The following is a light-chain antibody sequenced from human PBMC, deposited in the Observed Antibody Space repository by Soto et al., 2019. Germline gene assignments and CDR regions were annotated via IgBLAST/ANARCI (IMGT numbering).Light chain of an antibody. CDR2: DVD. Sequence: QSVLTQPTSVSGSPGQSITISCTGVSSDIGGYNHDSWYQQHPGKVPRLIIYDVDNRPLGVSNRFSGSQSGNMASLTISGLQAEDEADYYCCAYTARTTLSWVFGGGTKLTVL. V-gene: IGLV2-14*03. CDR1: SSDIGGYNH. CDR3: CAYTARTTLSWV. J-gene: IGLJ3*02.